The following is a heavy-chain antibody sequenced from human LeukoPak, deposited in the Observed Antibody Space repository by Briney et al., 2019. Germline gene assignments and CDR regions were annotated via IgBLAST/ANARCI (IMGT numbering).Heavy chain of an antibody. J-gene: IGHJ4*02. CDR3: ARKYCSSTSCLFDY. CDR2: ISSSGSTI. V-gene: IGHV3-48*03. CDR1: GFTFSSYE. D-gene: IGHD2-2*01. Sequence: GGCLRLSCAASGFTFSSYEMNWVRQAPGKGLEWVSYISSSGSTIYYADSVKGRFTISRDNAKNSLYLQMNSLRAEETAVYYCARKYCSSTSCLFDYWGQGTLVTVSS.